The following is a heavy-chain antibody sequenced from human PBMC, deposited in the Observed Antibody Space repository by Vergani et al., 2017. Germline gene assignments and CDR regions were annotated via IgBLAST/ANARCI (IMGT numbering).Heavy chain of an antibody. J-gene: IGHJ4*02. CDR1: GFTFSSYA. CDR2: IYSGGST. V-gene: IGHV3-30*14. Sequence: QVQLVESGGGVVQPGRSLRLSCAASGFTFSSYAMHWVRQAPGKGLEWVAVIYSGGSTYYADSVKGRFTISRDNSKNTLYLQMNSLRAEDTAVYYCARVAVAGRIDYWGQGTLVTVSS. CDR3: ARVAVAGRIDY. D-gene: IGHD6-19*01.